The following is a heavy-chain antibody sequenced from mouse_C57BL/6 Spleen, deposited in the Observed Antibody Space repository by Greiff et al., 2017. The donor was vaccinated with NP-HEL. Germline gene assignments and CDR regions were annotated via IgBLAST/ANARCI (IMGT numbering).Heavy chain of an antibody. CDR1: GYAFSSYW. D-gene: IGHD3-2*02. CDR2: IYPGDGDT. V-gene: IGHV1-80*01. Sequence: VQLVESGAELVKPGASVKISCKASGYAFSSYWMNWVKQRPGKGLEWIGQIYPGDGDTNYNGKFKGKATLTADKSSSTAYMQLSSLTSEDSAVYFCARTAQATRFAYWGQGTLVTVSA. CDR3: ARTAQATRFAY. J-gene: IGHJ3*01.